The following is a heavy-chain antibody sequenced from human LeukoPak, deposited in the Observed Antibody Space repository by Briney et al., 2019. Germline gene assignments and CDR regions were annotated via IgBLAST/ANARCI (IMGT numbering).Heavy chain of an antibody. CDR1: GFTVTSNS. J-gene: IGHJ4*02. V-gene: IGHV3-66*01. CDR2: TYSGGST. CDR3: ARKHYCDSSGFFPPMDY. Sequence: GGSLRLSCAASGFTVTSNSMTWVRQAPGKGLEWVSFTYSGGSTFYADSVKGRFTISRENSKNTLYLQMNRRRAEDTDVYYCARKHYCDSSGFFPPMDYWGQGTLVTVSS. D-gene: IGHD3-22*01.